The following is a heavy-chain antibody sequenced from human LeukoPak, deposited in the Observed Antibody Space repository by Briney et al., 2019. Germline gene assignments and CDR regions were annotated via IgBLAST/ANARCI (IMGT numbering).Heavy chain of an antibody. D-gene: IGHD3-22*01. CDR2: IWYDGSNK. V-gene: IGHV3-33*01. CDR1: GFTFSSYG. J-gene: IGHJ4*02. CDR3: ARDGDYYDSSGFFDY. Sequence: GGSLRLSCAASGFTFSSYGMHWVRQAPGKGLERVAVIWYDGSNKYYADSVKGRFTISRDNSKNTLYLQMNSLRAEDTAVYYCARDGDYYDSSGFFDYWGQGTLVTVSS.